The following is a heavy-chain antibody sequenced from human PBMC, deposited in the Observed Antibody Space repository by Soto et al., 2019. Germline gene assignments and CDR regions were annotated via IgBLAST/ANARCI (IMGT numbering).Heavy chain of an antibody. Sequence: PGGSLRLSCAASWFTFSGSAMHWVRQASGKGLEWVGRIRSKVNRYATAYAASVKGRFTISRDDSKNTAFLQMNSLKTEDTAVYYCTRLAVGGTDSWGQGTLVTVSS. J-gene: IGHJ4*02. CDR3: TRLAVGGTDS. V-gene: IGHV3-73*01. CDR2: IRSKVNRYAT. CDR1: WFTFSGSA. D-gene: IGHD6-19*01.